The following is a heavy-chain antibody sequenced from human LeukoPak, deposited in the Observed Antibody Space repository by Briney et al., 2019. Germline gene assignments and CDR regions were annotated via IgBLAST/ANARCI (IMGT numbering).Heavy chain of an antibody. D-gene: IGHD5-18*01. CDR2: VSGSAGRT. Sequence: GGSLRLSCAASGFTFSSFAMTWVRQAPGKGLEWVSTVSGSAGRTDYADSVKGRFTISRDNLKNTLYLQMNGLGAEDTAVYYCAKGGSKGYSYAYFDYWGQGTLVTVSS. CDR1: GFTFSSFA. V-gene: IGHV3-23*01. CDR3: AKGGSKGYSYAYFDY. J-gene: IGHJ4*02.